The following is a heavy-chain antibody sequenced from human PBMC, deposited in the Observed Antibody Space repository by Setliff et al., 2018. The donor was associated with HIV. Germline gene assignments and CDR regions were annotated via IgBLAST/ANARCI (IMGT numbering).Heavy chain of an antibody. D-gene: IGHD2-8*02. Sequence: SETLSLTCSVYGASISNSNSYWGWIRQTPGKRLEWLASIYYSGSTSYNPSLSSQLTISVDTSKNQLSLRLTSVTVADTAVYYCVRSDRWRNWFDPWGQGIVVTVSS. V-gene: IGHV4-39*01. CDR1: GASISNSNSY. J-gene: IGHJ5*02. CDR3: VRSDRWRNWFDP. CDR2: IYYSGST.